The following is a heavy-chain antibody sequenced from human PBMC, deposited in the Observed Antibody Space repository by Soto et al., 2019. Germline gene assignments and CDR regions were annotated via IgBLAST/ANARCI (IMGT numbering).Heavy chain of an antibody. CDR2: IYYSGNT. Sequence: VAGGNIGNGDYYWIWNKKPPGKGLEWIGYIYYSGNTYYNPSLRSRVTISLDRSENQFSLKLSFVTAADTAVYYCARDRYYGSGTYYNFYYGMDVWGQGTTVTVSS. J-gene: IGHJ6*02. CDR3: ARDRYYGSGTYYNFYYGMDV. CDR1: GGNIGNGDYY. V-gene: IGHV4-30-4*01. D-gene: IGHD3-10*01.